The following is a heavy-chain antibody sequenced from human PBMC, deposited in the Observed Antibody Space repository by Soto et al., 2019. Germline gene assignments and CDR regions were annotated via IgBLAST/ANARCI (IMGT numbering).Heavy chain of an antibody. Sequence: SETLSLTCTVSGGSISSYYWSWIRQPPGKGLEWIGYIYYSGSTNYNPSLKSRVTISVDTSKNQFSLKLSSVTAADTAVYHCASDRLLVDYDFLTGPPVSYCYYGMDVWGQGTTVTVSS. CDR2: IYYSGST. D-gene: IGHD3-9*01. J-gene: IGHJ6*02. CDR3: ASDRLLVDYDFLTGPPVSYCYYGMDV. CDR1: GGSISSYY. V-gene: IGHV4-59*08.